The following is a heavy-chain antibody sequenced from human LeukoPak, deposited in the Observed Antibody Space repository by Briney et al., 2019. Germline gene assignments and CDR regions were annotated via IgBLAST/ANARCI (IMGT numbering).Heavy chain of an antibody. J-gene: IGHJ4*02. V-gene: IGHV3-66*01. D-gene: IGHD6-19*01. CDR3: ARGNTGYSSAWGRDFDY. CDR2: LYSSGDT. Sequence: GGSLRLSCAASGFSVSGHYMSWVRQAPGEGLEWVSVLYSSGDTYYADSVKGRFTISRDTSKNTLYLQMNGLRAEDTAVYYCARGNTGYSSAWGRDFDYWGQGTLVTVSS. CDR1: GFSVSGHY.